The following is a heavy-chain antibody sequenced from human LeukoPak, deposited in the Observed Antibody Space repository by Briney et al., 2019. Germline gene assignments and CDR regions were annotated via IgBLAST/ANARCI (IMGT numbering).Heavy chain of an antibody. D-gene: IGHD2-15*01. Sequence: GASVKVSCKASGGTFTTYAVNWVRQAPGQGLEWMGGIILIFNITNYAQKFQGRVTITADESTSTAYMELSSLRSEDTAVYYCARDRGTIVVVVAAKAFDIWGQGTMVTVSS. CDR3: ARDRGTIVVVVAAKAFDI. J-gene: IGHJ3*02. V-gene: IGHV1-69*13. CDR2: IILIFNIT. CDR1: GGTFTTYA.